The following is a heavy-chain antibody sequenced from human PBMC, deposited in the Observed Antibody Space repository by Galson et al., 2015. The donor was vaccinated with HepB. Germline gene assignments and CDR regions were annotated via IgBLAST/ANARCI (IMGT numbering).Heavy chain of an antibody. CDR2: IYPGDSDT. D-gene: IGHD3-16*01. CDR3: ARSGAWGLDYLWGSFLGPDY. Sequence: QSGAEVKKPGESLKISCKGSGYSFSTYWIGWVRQMPGKGLEWMGIIYPGDSDTRYSPSFQGQVTISADESISTAYLQWSSLKASDTAMYYCARSGAWGLDYLWGSFLGPDYWGRGTLVTVSS. V-gene: IGHV5-51*01. CDR1: GYSFSTYW. J-gene: IGHJ4*02.